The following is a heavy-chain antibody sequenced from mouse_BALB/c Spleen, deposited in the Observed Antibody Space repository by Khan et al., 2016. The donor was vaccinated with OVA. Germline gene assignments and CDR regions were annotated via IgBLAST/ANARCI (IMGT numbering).Heavy chain of an antibody. CDR2: VSTGGHYT. V-gene: IGHV5-6*01. CDR1: GFTFSTYG. J-gene: IGHJ3*01. Sequence: EVQLVESGGDVVKPGGSLKLSCAASGFTFSTYGMSWVRQTPDKRLEWVATVSTGGHYTYYPDTVKGRFTISRDNAKNTLYLQMSSLKSEDTAMFYFAKRAYYYDSEGFAYWGQGTLVTVSA. D-gene: IGHD1-1*01. CDR3: AKRAYYYDSEGFAY.